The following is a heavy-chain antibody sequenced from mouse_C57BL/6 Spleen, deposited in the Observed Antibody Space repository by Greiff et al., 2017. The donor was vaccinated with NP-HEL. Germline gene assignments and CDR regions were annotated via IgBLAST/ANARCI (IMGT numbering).Heavy chain of an antibody. J-gene: IGHJ2*01. V-gene: IGHV5-4*01. CDR3: ARDRTVVATSYFDY. CDR1: GFTFSSYA. D-gene: IGHD1-1*01. CDR2: LSDGGSYT. Sequence: DVKLVESGGGLVKPGGSLKLSCAASGFTFSSYAMSWVRQTPEKRLEWVATLSDGGSYTYYPDNVKGRFTISRDNAKNNLYLQMSHLKSEDTAMYYCARDRTVVATSYFDYWGQGTTLTVSS.